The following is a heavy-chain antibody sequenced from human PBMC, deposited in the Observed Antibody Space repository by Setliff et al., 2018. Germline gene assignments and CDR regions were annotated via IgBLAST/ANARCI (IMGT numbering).Heavy chain of an antibody. Sequence: GSLRLSCDTSGFTFRDYSMTWVRQAPGKGLEWVSGVTQGGSEFHADSVKGRFIISRDNSKDTLFLQINSLRNEDTAVYYCARTYCSDTSCYDYYYYMDVWGKGTTVTVSS. D-gene: IGHD2-2*01. CDR3: ARTYCSDTSCYDYYYYMDV. J-gene: IGHJ6*03. CDR2: VTQGGSE. CDR1: GFTFRDYS. V-gene: IGHV3-23*01.